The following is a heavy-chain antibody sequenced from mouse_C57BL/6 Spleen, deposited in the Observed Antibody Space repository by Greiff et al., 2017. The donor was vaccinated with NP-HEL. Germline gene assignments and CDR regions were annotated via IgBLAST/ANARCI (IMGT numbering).Heavy chain of an antibody. CDR1: GYTFTDYE. CDR2: IDPETGGT. J-gene: IGHJ3*01. D-gene: IGHD2-1*01. CDR3: TRSEGIYYGNAWFAY. V-gene: IGHV1-15*01. Sequence: VQLQQSGAELVRPGASVTLSCKASGYTFTDYEMHWVKQTPVHGLEWIGAIDPETGGTAYNQKFKGKAILTADKSSSTAYMELRSLTSEDSAVYYCTRSEGIYYGNAWFAYWGQGTLVTVSA.